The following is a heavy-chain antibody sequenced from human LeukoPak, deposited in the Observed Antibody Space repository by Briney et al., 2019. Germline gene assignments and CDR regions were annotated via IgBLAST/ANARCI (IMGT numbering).Heavy chain of an antibody. J-gene: IGHJ3*02. CDR1: GGSISSYY. CDR2: IYTSGST. Sequence: SETLSLTCTVSGGSISSYYWSWIRQPAGKGLEWIGRIYTSGSTNYNPSLKSRVTMSVDTSKNQLSLKLSSVTAADTAVYYCAREALDYYDSSGYYSDAFDIWGQGTMVTVSS. CDR3: AREALDYYDSSGYYSDAFDI. V-gene: IGHV4-4*07. D-gene: IGHD3-22*01.